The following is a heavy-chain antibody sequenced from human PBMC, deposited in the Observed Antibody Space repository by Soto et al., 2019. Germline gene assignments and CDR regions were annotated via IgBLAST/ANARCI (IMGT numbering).Heavy chain of an antibody. CDR2: IKQDGSEK. V-gene: IGHV3-7*04. CDR1: GFTFSSYW. CDR3: ARAVYTGVYYYYYGMDV. J-gene: IGHJ6*02. Sequence: GGSLRLSCAASGFTFSSYWMSWVRQAPGKGLEWVANIKQDGSEKYYVDSVKGRFTISRDNAKNSLYLQMNSLRAEDKAVYYCARAVYTGVYYYYYGMDVWGQGTTVTVSS. D-gene: IGHD2-2*02.